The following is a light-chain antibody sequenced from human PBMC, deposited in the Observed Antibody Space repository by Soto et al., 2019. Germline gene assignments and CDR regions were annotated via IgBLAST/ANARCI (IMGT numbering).Light chain of an antibody. CDR3: QQSYSTLT. Sequence: DIQMTQSPSSLSASVGDRVTITCRASQSISSYLNWYQQKPGKAPKLLIYAASSLQSGAPSRFSGSGPGTDFTLTISSLQPEDFATYYCQQSYSTLTFGPGTKVDIK. V-gene: IGKV1-39*01. CDR2: AAS. CDR1: QSISSY. J-gene: IGKJ3*01.